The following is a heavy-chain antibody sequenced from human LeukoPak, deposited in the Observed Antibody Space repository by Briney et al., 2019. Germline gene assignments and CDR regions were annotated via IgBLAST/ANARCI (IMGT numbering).Heavy chain of an antibody. CDR1: GFTFSSYA. V-gene: IGHV3-23*01. J-gene: IGHJ4*02. Sequence: GGSLRLSCAASGFTFSSYAMSWVRQAPGKGLEWVSAISGSGGSTYYADSVKGRFTISRDNSKNTLYLQMNSLRAEDTAVYYCAKGPNPYCSGGSCYVDYWGQGTLVTVSP. D-gene: IGHD2-15*01. CDR3: AKGPNPYCSGGSCYVDY. CDR2: ISGSGGST.